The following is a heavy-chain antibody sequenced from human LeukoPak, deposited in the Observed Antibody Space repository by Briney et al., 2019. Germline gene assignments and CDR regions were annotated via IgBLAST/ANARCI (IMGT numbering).Heavy chain of an antibody. D-gene: IGHD3-10*01. CDR3: ARGRYYGSGSYEDY. J-gene: IGHJ4*02. CDR2: INHSGST. V-gene: IGHV4-34*01. CDR1: GGSFSGYY. Sequence: SETLSLTCAVYGGSFSGYYWSWIRQPPGKGLEWIGEINHSGSTNYNPSLKSRVTISVDTSKNQFSLKLSSVTAADTAVYYCARGRYYGSGSYEDYWGQGTLITVSS.